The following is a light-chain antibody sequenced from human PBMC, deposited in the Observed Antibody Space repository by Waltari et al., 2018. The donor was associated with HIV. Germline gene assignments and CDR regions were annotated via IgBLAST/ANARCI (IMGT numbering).Light chain of an antibody. J-gene: IGLJ3*02. CDR3: AAWDDSLNGRWV. Sequence: QSVLTQPPSASGTPGQRVTISCSGSSSNIGSNTVNWYQQLPGTAPKLLIYTNKQRPSAVPDRFSGSKSVTSASLAISGLQSEDEADYYCAAWDDSLNGRWVFGGGTKLTVL. CDR1: SSNIGSNT. V-gene: IGLV1-44*01. CDR2: TNK.